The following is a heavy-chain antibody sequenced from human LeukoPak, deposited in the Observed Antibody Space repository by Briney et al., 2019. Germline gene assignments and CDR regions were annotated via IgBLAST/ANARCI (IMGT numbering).Heavy chain of an antibody. CDR1: GGSISSYY. Sequence: KPSETLSLTCTVSGGSISSYYRSWIRQPPGKGLEWIGYIYYSGSTNYNPSLKSRVTISVDTSKNQFSLKLSSVTAADTAVYYCARHSRLLPFDYWGQGTLVTVSS. CDR3: ARHSRLLPFDY. D-gene: IGHD2-21*02. CDR2: IYYSGST. J-gene: IGHJ4*02. V-gene: IGHV4-59*08.